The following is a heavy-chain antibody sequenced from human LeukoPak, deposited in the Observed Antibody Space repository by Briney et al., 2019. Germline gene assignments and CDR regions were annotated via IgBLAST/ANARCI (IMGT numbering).Heavy chain of an antibody. CDR3: ARRSFSRIAVAWFDP. V-gene: IGHV4-34*01. D-gene: IGHD6-19*01. CDR1: GGSFSGYY. CDR2: INHSGST. J-gene: IGHJ5*02. Sequence: ETLSLTCAVYGGSFSGYYWSWIRQPPGKGLEWIGEINHSGSTNYNPSLKSRVTISVDTSKNQFSLKLSSVTAADTAVYYCARRSFSRIAVAWFDPWGQGTLVTVSS.